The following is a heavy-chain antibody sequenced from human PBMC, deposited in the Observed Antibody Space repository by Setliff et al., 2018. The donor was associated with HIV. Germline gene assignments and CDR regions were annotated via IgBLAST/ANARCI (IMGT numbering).Heavy chain of an antibody. CDR1: GYTFTSYG. D-gene: IGHD2-2*01. CDR2: ISAYNDNT. CDR3: ARRVHLTVPAHYYYYYMDV. V-gene: IGHV1-18*01. J-gene: IGHJ6*03. Sequence: ASVKVSCKASGYTFTSYGISWVRQAPGQGLEWMGWISAYNDNTNYAQKLQGRVTMTTDTSTSTAYMELRSLRSDDTAVYYCARRVHLTVPAHYYYYYMDVWGKGTTVTVSS.